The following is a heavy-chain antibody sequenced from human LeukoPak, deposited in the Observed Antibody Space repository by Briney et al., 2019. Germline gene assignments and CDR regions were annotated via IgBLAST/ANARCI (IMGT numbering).Heavy chain of an antibody. V-gene: IGHV4-34*01. CDR1: GGSFSGYY. CDR3: ARDHHDFWSGYYLVNWFDP. J-gene: IGHJ5*02. CDR2: INHSGST. Sequence: SETLSLTCAVYGGSFSGYYWSWIRQPPGKGLEWIGEINHSGSTNYNPSLKSRVTISVDTSKNQFSLKLSSVTAADTAVYYCARDHHDFWSGYYLVNWFDPWGQGTLVTVSS. D-gene: IGHD3-3*01.